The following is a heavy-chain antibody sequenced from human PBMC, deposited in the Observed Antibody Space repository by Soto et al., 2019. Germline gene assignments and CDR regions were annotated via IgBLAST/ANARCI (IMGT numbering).Heavy chain of an antibody. V-gene: IGHV1-18*04. CDR3: AREPSPADGMVYGMDV. Sequence: QVQLVQSGAEVKKPGASVKVSCKASGYTFTSYGISWVRQAPGQGLEWMGWISAYNGNTNYAQKLQGRVTMTTDTATSTAYRERRSLRSDDTAVYYCAREPSPADGMVYGMDVWGQGTTVTVSS. CDR1: GYTFTSYG. J-gene: IGHJ6*02. D-gene: IGHD2-8*01. CDR2: ISAYNGNT.